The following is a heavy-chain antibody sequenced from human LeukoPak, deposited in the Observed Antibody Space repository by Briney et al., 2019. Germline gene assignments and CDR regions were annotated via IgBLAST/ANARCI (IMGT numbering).Heavy chain of an antibody. J-gene: IGHJ4*02. CDR3: AAGSGGGYYFDY. CDR1: GGSFSGYY. V-gene: IGHV4-34*01. D-gene: IGHD2-15*01. Sequence: PSETQSLTCAVYGGSFSGYYWSRIRQPPGKGLEWIGEINHSGSTNYNPSLKSRVTISVDTSKNQFSLKLSSVTAADTAVYYCAAGSGGGYYFDYWGQGTLVTVSS. CDR2: INHSGST.